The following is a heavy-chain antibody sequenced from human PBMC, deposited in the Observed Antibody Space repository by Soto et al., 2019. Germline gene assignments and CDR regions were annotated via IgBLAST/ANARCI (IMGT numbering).Heavy chain of an antibody. Sequence: QVQLVQSGAEVKKPGASVKVSCKASGYTFTTYGISWVRQAPGQGLEWMGWISAYNGNTNYAQKLXGXVXMXXDTSTSTAYMELRSLRSDATAVYYCARDHGYCSGGTCYPRYWGQGTLVTVSS. D-gene: IGHD2-15*01. CDR1: GYTFTTYG. CDR3: ARDHGYCSGGTCYPRY. V-gene: IGHV1-18*01. CDR2: ISAYNGNT. J-gene: IGHJ4*02.